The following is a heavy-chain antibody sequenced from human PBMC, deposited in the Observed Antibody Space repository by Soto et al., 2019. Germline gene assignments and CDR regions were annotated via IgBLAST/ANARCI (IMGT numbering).Heavy chain of an antibody. V-gene: IGHV4-38-2*01. CDR3: ARQRPTDGRWEFANYYGMDV. D-gene: IGHD1-26*01. CDR2: IYHSGTT. CDR1: GDSITSIYH. J-gene: IGHJ6*02. Sequence: SETLSLTCAVSGDSITSIYHWAWIRQPPGRGLEWVASIYHSGTTYYNPSLKSRVTISVDTSKNQFSLKLSSVTAADTAVYYCARQRPTDGRWEFANYYGMDVWGQGTPVTVSS.